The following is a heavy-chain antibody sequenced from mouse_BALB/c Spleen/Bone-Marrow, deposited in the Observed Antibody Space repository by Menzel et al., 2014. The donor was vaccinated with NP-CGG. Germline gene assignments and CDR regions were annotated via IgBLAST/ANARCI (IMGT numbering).Heavy chain of an antibody. Sequence: DVMLVESGGGLVKSGGSLKLSCAASGFTFNSYVMSWVRQTPEKRLEWVATISGGGSYTFYPDSVKGRFTISRDNAKNNLYLQLSSLRSEDTALYYCARHAYYDQTEVSFVYWGQGTLVTVSA. CDR3: ARHAYYDQTEVSFVY. D-gene: IGHD2-4*01. J-gene: IGHJ3*01. CDR1: GFTFNSYV. V-gene: IGHV5-9-2*01. CDR2: ISGGGSYT.